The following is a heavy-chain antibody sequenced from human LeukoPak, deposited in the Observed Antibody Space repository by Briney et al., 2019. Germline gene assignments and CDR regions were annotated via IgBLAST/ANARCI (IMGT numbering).Heavy chain of an antibody. CDR2: VSFDGSNK. V-gene: IGHV3-30*04. CDR1: GFTFSSYV. D-gene: IGHD6-19*01. Sequence: PGGSLRLSCAASGFTFSSYVMHWVRQAPGKGLEWVAIVSFDGSNKDYADSVKGRFTISRDNSKNTLFLQMNSLRAEDTAVYYCARDLIPTRQWLVESYYYYYGMDVWGQGTTVTVSS. J-gene: IGHJ6*02. CDR3: ARDLIPTRQWLVESYYYYYGMDV.